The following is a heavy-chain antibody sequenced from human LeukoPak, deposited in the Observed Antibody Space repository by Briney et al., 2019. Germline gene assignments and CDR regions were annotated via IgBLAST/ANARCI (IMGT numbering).Heavy chain of an antibody. Sequence: PGGSLRLSCAASGFTFSGSALHWVRQASGKGLEWVGRIRSTANGYATAYAASVKGRFTISRDDSKNTAYLQMDSLKTEDTAVYYCARGTFGSGWFGDKLDYWGQGTLVTVSS. CDR2: IRSTANGYAT. CDR3: ARGTFGSGWFGDKLDY. CDR1: GFTFSGSA. V-gene: IGHV3-73*01. J-gene: IGHJ4*02. D-gene: IGHD6-19*01.